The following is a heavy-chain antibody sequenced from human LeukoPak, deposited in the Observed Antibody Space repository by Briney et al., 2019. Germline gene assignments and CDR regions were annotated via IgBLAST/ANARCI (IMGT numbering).Heavy chain of an antibody. CDR1: GFTFSEYT. CDR2: ISGISRST. V-gene: IGHV3-11*06. J-gene: IGHJ6*02. CDR3: SSGYESDYSFYYGMDV. D-gene: IGHD5-12*01. Sequence: GGSLRLSCVASGFTFSEYTMSWVCAGLGKGLGWVFYISGISRSTTYADPVKGRFTISRDNAKNSLYLQMNSLRAEDTAVYYCSSGYESDYSFYYGMDVWGQGTTVTVSS.